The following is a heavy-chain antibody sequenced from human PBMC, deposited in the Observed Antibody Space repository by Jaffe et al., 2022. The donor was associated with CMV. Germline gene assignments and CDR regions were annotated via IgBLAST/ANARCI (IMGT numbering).Heavy chain of an antibody. J-gene: IGHJ4*02. V-gene: IGHV4-34*01. D-gene: IGHD6-13*01. Sequence: QVQLQQWGAGLLKPSETLSLTCAVYGGSFSGYYWSWIRQPPGKGLEWIGEINHSGSTNYNPSLKSRVTISVDTSKNQFSLKLSSVTAADTAVYYCARGRIHSYSSSWYWKNFDYWGQGTLVTVSS. CDR2: INHSGST. CDR3: ARGRIHSYSSSWYWKNFDY. CDR1: GGSFSGYY.